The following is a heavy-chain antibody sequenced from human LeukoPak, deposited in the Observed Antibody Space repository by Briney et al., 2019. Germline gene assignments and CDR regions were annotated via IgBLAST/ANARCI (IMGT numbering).Heavy chain of an antibody. CDR3: ARDGGYDFWSGYYQDY. Sequence: PGRSLRVSCAASGFTFNIYALHWVRQAPGKGLEWVARISYDGSNKYYADSVKGRFTISRDNSKNTLYLQMNSLRAEDTAVYYCARDGGYDFWSGYYQDYWGQGTLVTVSS. V-gene: IGHV3-30*04. J-gene: IGHJ4*02. D-gene: IGHD3-3*01. CDR2: ISYDGSNK. CDR1: GFTFNIYA.